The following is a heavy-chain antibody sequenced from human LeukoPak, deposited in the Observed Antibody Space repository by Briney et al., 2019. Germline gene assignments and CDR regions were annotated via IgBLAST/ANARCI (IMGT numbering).Heavy chain of an antibody. V-gene: IGHV4-61*02. D-gene: IGHD4-11*01. J-gene: IGHJ3*02. CDR3: ARGRETDYSNYSGAFDI. Sequence: TSETLSLTCTVSGGSISSGNYYWTWIRQPAGKGLEWIGRIYTSGSTNYNPSLKSRLTISVVTSKNQFSLKLSSVTAADTAVYYCARGRETDYSNYSGAFDIWGQGTMVTVSS. CDR2: IYTSGST. CDR1: GGSISSGNYY.